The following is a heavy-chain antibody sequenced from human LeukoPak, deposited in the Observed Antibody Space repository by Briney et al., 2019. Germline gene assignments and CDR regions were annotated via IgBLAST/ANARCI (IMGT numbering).Heavy chain of an antibody. CDR2: IWYDGSNK. Sequence: GGSLRLSCAASGFTFSRYGMHWVRQAPGKGLEWVAVIWYDGSNKDYTDSVRGRFTISRDNSKNTLYLQMNSLRAEDTAVYYCARGRRERGDRPRAFDIWGQGTMVTVSS. V-gene: IGHV3-33*01. J-gene: IGHJ3*02. CDR3: ARGRRERGDRPRAFDI. D-gene: IGHD2-21*02. CDR1: GFTFSRYG.